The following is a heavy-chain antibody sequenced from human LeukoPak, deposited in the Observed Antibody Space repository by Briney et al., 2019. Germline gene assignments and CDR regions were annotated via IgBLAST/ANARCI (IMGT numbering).Heavy chain of an antibody. V-gene: IGHV3-23*01. D-gene: IGHD3-3*01. Sequence: PGGSLRLSCAASGLAFSSYAMSWVRQAPGKGLEWVSTISVASNTFYADSVKGRFTTSRDNSRNTVYLQMTSLRADDTAVYYCADYGVSGVRNNFYWGQGTLVTVSS. J-gene: IGHJ4*02. CDR2: ISVASNT. CDR1: GLAFSSYA. CDR3: ADYGVSGVRNNFY.